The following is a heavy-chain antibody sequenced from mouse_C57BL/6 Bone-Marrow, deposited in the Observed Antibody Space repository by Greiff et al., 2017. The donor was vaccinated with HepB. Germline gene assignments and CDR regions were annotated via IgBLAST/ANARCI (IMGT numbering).Heavy chain of an antibody. J-gene: IGHJ2*01. Sequence: VQLQESGAELARPGASVKMSCKASGYTFTSYTMHWVKQRPGQGLEWIGYINPSSGYTKYNQKFKDKATLTADKSSSTAYMQLGSLTSEDSAVYYCDLYYFDYWDQGTTLTVSA. V-gene: IGHV1-4*01. CDR3: DLYYFDY. CDR1: GYTFTSYT. CDR2: INPSSGYT.